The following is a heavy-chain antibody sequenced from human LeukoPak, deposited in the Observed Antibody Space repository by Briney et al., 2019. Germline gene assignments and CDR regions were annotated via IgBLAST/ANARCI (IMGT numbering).Heavy chain of an antibody. CDR3: ARLPTVTFFDY. Sequence: SETLSPTCTVSGGSISSYYWSWIRQPPGKGLEWIGYIYYSGSTNYNPSLKSRVTISVDTSKNQFSLKLSSVTAADTAVYYCARLPTVTFFDYWGQGTLVTVSS. CDR1: GGSISSYY. J-gene: IGHJ4*02. CDR2: IYYSGST. V-gene: IGHV4-59*08. D-gene: IGHD4-17*01.